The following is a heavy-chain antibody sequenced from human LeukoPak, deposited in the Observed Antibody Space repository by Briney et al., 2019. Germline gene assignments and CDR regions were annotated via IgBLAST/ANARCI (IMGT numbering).Heavy chain of an antibody. CDR2: IYHSGST. Sequence: PSETLSLTCAVSGGSISSGGYSWSWIRQPPGKGLEWIGYIYHSGSTYYNPSLKSRVTISVDTSKNQFSLKLSSVTAADTAVYYCARLAGGDYSGYDDLDYWGQGTLVTVSS. D-gene: IGHD5-12*01. CDR1: GGSISSGGYS. V-gene: IGHV4-30-2*01. CDR3: ARLAGGDYSGYDDLDY. J-gene: IGHJ4*02.